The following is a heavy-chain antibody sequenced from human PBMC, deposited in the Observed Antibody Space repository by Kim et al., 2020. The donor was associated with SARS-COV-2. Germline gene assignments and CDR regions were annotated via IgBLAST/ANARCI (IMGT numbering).Heavy chain of an antibody. J-gene: IGHJ4*02. Sequence: GESLKISCQGSGYSFSNYWIGWVRQMPGKGLEWMGIIYPGDSDTRYSPSFQGQVTISADKSITTAYLQWSSLKASDTAMYYCAKGAAYNSGPHFDSWGQGTLVTVSS. CDR1: GYSFSNYW. CDR3: AKGAAYNSGPHFDS. CDR2: IYPGDSDT. V-gene: IGHV5-51*01. D-gene: IGHD5-12*01.